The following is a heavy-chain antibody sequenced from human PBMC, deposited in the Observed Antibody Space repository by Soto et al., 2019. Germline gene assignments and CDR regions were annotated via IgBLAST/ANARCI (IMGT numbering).Heavy chain of an antibody. CDR2: INHSGST. V-gene: IGHV4-34*01. Sequence: QVQLQQWGAGLLKPSETLSLTCAVYGGSFSGYYWSWIRQPPGKGLEWIGEINHSGSTNYNPSLKSRSHITGGPFQNQFSLKLSSVTAADTAVYYCARLNPDGTGDWGQGTTVTVSS. CDR1: GGSFSGYY. J-gene: IGHJ6*02. CDR3: ARLNPDGTGD. D-gene: IGHD7-27*01.